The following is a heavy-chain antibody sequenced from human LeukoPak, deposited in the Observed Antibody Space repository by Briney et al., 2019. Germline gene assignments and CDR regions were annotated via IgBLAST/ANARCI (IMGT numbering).Heavy chain of an antibody. V-gene: IGHV3-30*02. J-gene: IGHJ5*02. CDR2: IRDYGSNK. CDR1: GFTFSSYG. CDR3: AKVKYYYGSGSYYNDLSS. Sequence: PGGSLRLSCAASGFTFSSYGMHWGRQAPGKVLEWVAVIRDYGSNKYYAASVKGRFTISRDNSKNTLYLQMNSLRAEDTAVYYCAKVKYYYGSGSYYNDLSSWGQGTLVTVSS. D-gene: IGHD3-10*01.